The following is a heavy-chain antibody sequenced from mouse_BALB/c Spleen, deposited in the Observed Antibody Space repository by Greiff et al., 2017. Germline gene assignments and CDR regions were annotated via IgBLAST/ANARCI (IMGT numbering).Heavy chain of an antibody. Sequence: QVQLKQSGAELVRPGASVTLSCKASGYTFTDYEMHWVKQTPVHGLEWIGAIDPETGGTAYNQKFKGKATLTADKSSSTAYMELRSLTSEDSAVYYCIRWADYGNFWIAYWGQGTLVTVSA. CDR3: IRWADYGNFWIAY. D-gene: IGHD2-1*01. CDR1: GYTFTDYE. V-gene: IGHV1-15*01. CDR2: IDPETGGT. J-gene: IGHJ3*01.